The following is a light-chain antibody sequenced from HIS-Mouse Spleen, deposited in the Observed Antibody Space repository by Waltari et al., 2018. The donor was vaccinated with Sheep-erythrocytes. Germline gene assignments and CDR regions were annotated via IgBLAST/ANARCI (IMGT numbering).Light chain of an antibody. CDR1: KLGDKY. Sequence: SYELTQPPSVSVSPGQTASITCSGEKLGDKYACWYQQKPGQSPVLVIYQDSKRPSGIPERFSGPNSGNTATLTISGTQAMDEADYYCQAWDSSTAWNVVFGGVTKLTVL. CDR3: QAWDSSTAWNVV. CDR2: QDS. J-gene: IGLJ2*01. V-gene: IGLV3-1*01.